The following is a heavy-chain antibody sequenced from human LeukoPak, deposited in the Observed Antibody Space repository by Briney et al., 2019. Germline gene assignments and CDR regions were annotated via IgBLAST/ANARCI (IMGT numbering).Heavy chain of an antibody. V-gene: IGHV3-9*01. Sequence: PGRSLRLSCAASGFTFDGYAMHWVRQAPGKGLEWVSGISWNSGSIGYADSVKGRFTISRDNAKNSLYLQMNSLRAEDTAVYYCARDSTGFFDYWGQGTLVTVSS. CDR2: ISWNSGSI. D-gene: IGHD1-1*01. J-gene: IGHJ4*02. CDR1: GFTFDGYA. CDR3: ARDSTGFFDY.